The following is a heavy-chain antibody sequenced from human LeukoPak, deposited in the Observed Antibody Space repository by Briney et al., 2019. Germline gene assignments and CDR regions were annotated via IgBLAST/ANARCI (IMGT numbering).Heavy chain of an antibody. J-gene: IGHJ4*02. D-gene: IGHD3-10*01. CDR2: IIPIFGTA. CDR1: GGTFSSYA. CDR3: AREVADGSGSYYQYDY. Sequence: SVKVSCKASGGTFSSYAISWVRQAPGQGLEWMGGIIPIFGTANYAQKFQGRVTITADESTSTAYMELSSLRFEDTAVYYCAREVADGSGSYYQYDYWGQGTLVTVSS. V-gene: IGHV1-69*13.